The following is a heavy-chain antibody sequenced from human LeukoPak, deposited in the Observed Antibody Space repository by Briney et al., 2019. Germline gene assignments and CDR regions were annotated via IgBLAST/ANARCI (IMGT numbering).Heavy chain of an antibody. J-gene: IGHJ4*02. CDR3: ARDGGAAAFFDY. D-gene: IGHD6-13*01. CDR1: GGSISSGSYY. Sequence: SETLSLTCTVSGGSISSGSYYWSWIRQPAGKGLEWIGRIYTSGSTNYNPSLKSRVTISVDTSKNQFPLKLSSVTAADTAVYYCARDGGAAAFFDYWGQGTLVTVSS. CDR2: IYTSGST. V-gene: IGHV4-61*02.